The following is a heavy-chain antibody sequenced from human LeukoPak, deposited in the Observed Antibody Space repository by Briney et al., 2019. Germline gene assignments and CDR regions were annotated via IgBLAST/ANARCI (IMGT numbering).Heavy chain of an antibody. V-gene: IGHV4-59*01. D-gene: IGHD6-13*01. CDR2: IYYTGNI. J-gene: IGHJ4*02. CDR1: GGSFSGYY. CDR3: ARAGSSWSFDY. Sequence: SETLSLTCAVYGGSFSGYYWSWIRQPPGKGLEWIAYIYYTGNINYNPSLKSRVTISVDTSKNQFSLNLTSVTAADTAVYYCARAGSSWSFDYWGQGTLVTVSS.